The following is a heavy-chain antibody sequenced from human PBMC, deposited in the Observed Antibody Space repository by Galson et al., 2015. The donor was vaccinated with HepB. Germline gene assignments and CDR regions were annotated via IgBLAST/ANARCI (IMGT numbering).Heavy chain of an antibody. J-gene: IGHJ6*02. CDR3: ARDRFSSSWYYYGMDV. CDR2: IYYSGST. CDR1: GGSISSYY. D-gene: IGHD6-13*01. V-gene: IGHV4-59*01. Sequence: SETLSLTCTVSGGSISSYYWSWIRQPPGKGLEWIGYIYYSGSTNYNPSLKSRVTISVDTSKNQFSLKLSSVTAADTAVYYCARDRFSSSWYYYGMDVWGQGTTDTVSS.